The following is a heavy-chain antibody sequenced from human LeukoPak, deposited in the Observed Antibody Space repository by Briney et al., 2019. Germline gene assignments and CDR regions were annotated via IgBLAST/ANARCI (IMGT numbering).Heavy chain of an antibody. J-gene: IGHJ3*02. Sequence: SETLSLTCTVSGGSISSSSYYWGWIRQPPGKGLEWIGSIYYSGSTYYNPSLKSRVTISVDTSKNQFSLKLSSVTAADTAVYFCARGPYSYDSSDAFDIWGQGTMVTVSS. CDR2: IYYSGST. CDR1: GGSISSSSYY. CDR3: ARGPYSYDSSDAFDI. D-gene: IGHD3-22*01. V-gene: IGHV4-39*07.